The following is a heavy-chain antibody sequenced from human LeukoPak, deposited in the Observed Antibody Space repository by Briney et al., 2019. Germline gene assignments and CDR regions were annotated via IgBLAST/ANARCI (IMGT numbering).Heavy chain of an antibody. D-gene: IGHD6-13*01. CDR3: AKGGPSIAAAGFFDY. Sequence: AGGSLRLSCTASGFTFSSYSMNWVRQAPGKGLEWVSYTSSSGSTIYYADSVKGRFTISRDNSKNTLYLQMNSLRAEDTAVYYCAKGGPSIAAAGFFDYWGQGTLVTVSS. V-gene: IGHV3-48*01. CDR2: TSSSGSTI. J-gene: IGHJ4*02. CDR1: GFTFSSYS.